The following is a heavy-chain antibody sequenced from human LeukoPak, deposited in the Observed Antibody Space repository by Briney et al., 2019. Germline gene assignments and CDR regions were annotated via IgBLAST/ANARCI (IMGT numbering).Heavy chain of an antibody. CDR1: GFIFPDYW. V-gene: IGHV3-74*01. CDR2: IRGDGRAT. J-gene: IGHJ4*02. CDR3: AKNRAYSGSYSYFDY. Sequence: GGSMRLSCAASGFIFPDYWMHWVRQAPNKEMVWIARIRGDGRATTYADSVKGRFTISRDNSKNTLYLQMNSLRAEDTAVYYCAKNRAYSGSYSYFDYWGLGTLVTVSS. D-gene: IGHD1-26*01.